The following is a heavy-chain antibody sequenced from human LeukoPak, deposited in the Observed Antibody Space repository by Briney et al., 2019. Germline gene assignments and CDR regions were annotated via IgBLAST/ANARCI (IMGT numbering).Heavy chain of an antibody. V-gene: IGHV4-38-2*01. J-gene: IGHJ4*02. CDR3: ARNPPFIAARPYYFDY. Sequence: SSETLSLTCAVSGYSISSGYYRAWIRQPPGKGLEWIGSIYHSGSTYYNPSLKSRVTISVDTSKNQFSLKLSSVTAADTAVYYSARNPPFIAARPYYFDYWGQGTLVTVSS. CDR1: GYSISSGYY. D-gene: IGHD6-6*01. CDR2: IYHSGST.